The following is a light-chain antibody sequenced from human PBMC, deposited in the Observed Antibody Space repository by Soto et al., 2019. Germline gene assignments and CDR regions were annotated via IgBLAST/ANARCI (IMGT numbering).Light chain of an antibody. V-gene: IGKV3-15*01. J-gene: IGKJ4*01. CDR2: GAS. CDR1: QSVSSN. CDR3: QQYNNWPPLT. Sequence: EIVMTQSPATLXXXPXXRXTXSCRASQSVSSNLAWYQQKPGQAPRLLIYGASTRATGIPARFSGSGSGTEFTLTISSLQSEDFAVYYCQQYNNWPPLTFGGGTKVDI.